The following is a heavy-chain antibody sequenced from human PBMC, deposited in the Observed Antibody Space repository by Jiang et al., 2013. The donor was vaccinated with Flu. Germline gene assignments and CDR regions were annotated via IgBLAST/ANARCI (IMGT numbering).Heavy chain of an antibody. CDR1: GGSITSGNYY. CDR3: ARGSSSWYFESFDY. Sequence: PGLVKPSQTLSLTCSVSGGSITSGNYYWNWIASPPEGTGVDWAYLCQWAHQVQPSLKSRVTISVDTSKNQFSLKLSSVTAADTAVYYCARGSSSWYFESFDYWGQGTLVTVSS. CDR2: LCQWAH. V-gene: IGHV4-61*02. D-gene: IGHD6-13*01. J-gene: IGHJ4*02.